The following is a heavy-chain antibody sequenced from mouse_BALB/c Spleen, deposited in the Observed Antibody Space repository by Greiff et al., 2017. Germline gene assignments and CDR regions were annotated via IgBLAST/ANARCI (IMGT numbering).Heavy chain of an antibody. Sequence: VQLQQSGAELAKPGASVKMSCKASGYTFTSYWMHWVKQRPGQGLEWIGYINPSTGYTEYNQKFKDKATLTADKSSSTAYMQLSSLTSEDSAVYYCARRGGSSYGFAYWGQGTLVTVSA. J-gene: IGHJ3*01. CDR2: INPSTGYT. CDR1: GYTFTSYW. CDR3: ARRGGSSYGFAY. D-gene: IGHD1-1*01. V-gene: IGHV1-7*01.